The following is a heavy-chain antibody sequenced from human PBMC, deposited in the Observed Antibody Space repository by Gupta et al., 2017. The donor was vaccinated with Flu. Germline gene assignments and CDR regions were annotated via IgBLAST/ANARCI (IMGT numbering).Heavy chain of an antibody. J-gene: IGHJ4*01. Sequence: QVQLVQSGAEVKKPGASVMVSCKASVYSFTGYYMQGERQAPGQGLEWMGWINPNSGGTNYAQKFQGWVTMTRDTSISTAYMELSRLRSDDTAVYYCARASHAVGCDYWGRGTVVTVSS. CDR3: ARASHAVGCDY. CDR1: VYSFTGYY. CDR2: INPNSGGT. D-gene: IGHD2-2*03. V-gene: IGHV1-2*04.